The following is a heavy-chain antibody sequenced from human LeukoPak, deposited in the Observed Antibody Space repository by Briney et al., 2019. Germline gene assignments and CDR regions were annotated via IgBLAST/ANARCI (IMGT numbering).Heavy chain of an antibody. J-gene: IGHJ4*02. CDR3: ARRGSYYGDSMDY. D-gene: IGHD4-17*01. CDR2: ISSNGGST. Sequence: PGGSLRLSCAASGFTFSRYAMHSVRQAPGKGLEYVSAISSNGGSTYYANSVKGSFTISRDNSKNTLYLQMGSLRAEDMAVYYCARRGSYYGDSMDYWGQGTLVTVSS. V-gene: IGHV3-64*01. CDR1: GFTFSRYA.